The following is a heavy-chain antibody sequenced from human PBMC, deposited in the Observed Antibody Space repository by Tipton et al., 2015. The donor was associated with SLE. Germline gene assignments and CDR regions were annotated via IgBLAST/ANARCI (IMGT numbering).Heavy chain of an antibody. CDR2: INHSGST. Sequence: TLSLTCTVYGGSFSGYYWSWIRQPPGKGLEWIGEINHSGSTNHNPSLKSRVTISVDTSKNQLSLKLSAVTAADTAVYYCARALWKGGDYWRQGTLVTVSS. D-gene: IGHD1-1*01. V-gene: IGHV4-34*01. CDR3: ARALWKGGDY. CDR1: GGSFSGYY. J-gene: IGHJ4*02.